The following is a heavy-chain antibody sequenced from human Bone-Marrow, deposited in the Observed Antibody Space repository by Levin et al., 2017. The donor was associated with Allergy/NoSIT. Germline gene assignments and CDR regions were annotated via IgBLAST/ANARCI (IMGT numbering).Heavy chain of an antibody. CDR1: FFLFPSSP. Sequence: PGGSLLLSFSSSFFLFPSSPLPFFLPSPFPFLSFVAVISFDGSNTNYADSVKGRFTISREHSNNTLFLQMNSLRPEDTALYFCAGDLPHPYYFNGMDVWGQGTVVTVSS. CDR3: AGDLPHPYYFNGMDV. CDR2: ISFDGSNT. J-gene: IGHJ6*02. V-gene: IGHV3-30*01.